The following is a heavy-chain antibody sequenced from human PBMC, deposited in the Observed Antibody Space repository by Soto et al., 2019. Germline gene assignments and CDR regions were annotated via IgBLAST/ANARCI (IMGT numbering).Heavy chain of an antibody. D-gene: IGHD3-22*01. CDR1: GFTFSSYA. CDR3: AKDVYDSSGYYFAYFQH. CDR2: ISGSGGST. Sequence: GGSLRLSCAASGFTFSSYAMSWVRQAPGKGLEWVSAISGSGGSTYYADSVKGRFTISRDNSKNTLYLQMNSLRAEDTAVYYCAKDVYDSSGYYFAYFQHWGQGTLVTVSS. V-gene: IGHV3-23*01. J-gene: IGHJ1*01.